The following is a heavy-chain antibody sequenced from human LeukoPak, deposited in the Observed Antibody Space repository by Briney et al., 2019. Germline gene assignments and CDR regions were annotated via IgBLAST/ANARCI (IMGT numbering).Heavy chain of an antibody. CDR1: GFTFSSYA. CDR2: ISGSGGST. V-gene: IGHV3-23*01. J-gene: IGHJ4*02. CDR3: AKDKAVTMVRGVITH. D-gene: IGHD3-10*01. Sequence: GGSLRLSCAASGFTFSSYAMSWVRQAPGKGLEWVSAISGSGGSTYYADSVKGRFTISRDNSKNTLYLQMNSLRAEDTAVYYCAKDKAVTMVRGVITHWGQGTLVTVSS.